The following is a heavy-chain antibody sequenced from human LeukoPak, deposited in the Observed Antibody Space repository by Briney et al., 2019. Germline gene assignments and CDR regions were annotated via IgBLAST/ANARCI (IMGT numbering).Heavy chain of an antibody. CDR1: GDSISRHDLT. V-gene: IGHV6-1*01. CDR2: TFYRSKWYN. Sequence: SQTLSLTCAISGDSISRHDLTWDWVRQSPSRGLEWLGRTFYRSKWYNDYAVSVKSRITVSPDTSKNQFSLHLNSVTPEDTAVYYCVRSYDWVFDYWGQGTRVTVSS. CDR3: VRSYDWVFDY. J-gene: IGHJ4*02. D-gene: IGHD1-1*01.